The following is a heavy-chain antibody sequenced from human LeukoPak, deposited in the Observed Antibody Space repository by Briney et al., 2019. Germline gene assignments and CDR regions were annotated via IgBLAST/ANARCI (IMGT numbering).Heavy chain of an antibody. CDR3: ARDPSLGFDY. Sequence: ETLSLTCTVSGASISSVTWWSWVRQSPGKGLEWVANIKQDGSEKYYVDSVKGRFTISRDNAKNSLYLQMNSLRAEDTAVYYCARDPSLGFDYWGQGTLVTVSS. CDR2: IKQDGSEK. D-gene: IGHD3-16*01. CDR1: GASISSVTW. J-gene: IGHJ4*02. V-gene: IGHV3-7*01.